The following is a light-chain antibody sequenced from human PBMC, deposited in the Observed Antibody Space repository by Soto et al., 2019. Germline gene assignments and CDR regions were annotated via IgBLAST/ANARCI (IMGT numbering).Light chain of an antibody. V-gene: IGLV2-23*02. CDR2: EAN. CDR3: YSFAGGATFV. J-gene: IGLJ2*01. Sequence: QSVLTQPASVSGSPGQSITISCTGTSSDVGYYNFVSWYQQHPGKAPKLIIYEANKRPSGVSDRFSGSRSGTTASLTISALQAEDEADYSCYSFAGGATFVFGGGTQLTVL. CDR1: SSDVGYYNF.